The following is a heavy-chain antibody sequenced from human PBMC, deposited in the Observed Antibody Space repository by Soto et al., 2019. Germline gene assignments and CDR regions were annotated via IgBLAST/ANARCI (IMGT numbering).Heavy chain of an antibody. V-gene: IGHV5-51*01. J-gene: IGHJ6*02. Sequence: GESLKISCKGSGYSFTSYWIGWVRQMPGKGLKWMGIIYPGDSDTRYSPSFQGQVTISADKSISTAYLQWRSLKASDTAMYYCARLIDYGDYNMDVCGRGTTVTVSS. CDR2: IYPGDSDT. CDR3: ARLIDYGDYNMDV. D-gene: IGHD4-17*01. CDR1: GYSFTSYW.